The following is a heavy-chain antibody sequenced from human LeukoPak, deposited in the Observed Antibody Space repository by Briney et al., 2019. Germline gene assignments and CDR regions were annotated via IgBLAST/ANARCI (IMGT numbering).Heavy chain of an antibody. CDR3: ARDIRQGSGSYIPAA. V-gene: IGHV3-30*04. D-gene: IGHD3-10*01. Sequence: PGGSLRLSCAASGFTFSSYAMHWVRQALGKGLEWVAVISYDGSNKYYADSVKGRFTISRDNSKNTLYLQMNSLRAEDTAVYYCARDIRQGSGSYIPAAWGQGTLVTVSS. CDR2: ISYDGSNK. CDR1: GFTFSSYA. J-gene: IGHJ4*02.